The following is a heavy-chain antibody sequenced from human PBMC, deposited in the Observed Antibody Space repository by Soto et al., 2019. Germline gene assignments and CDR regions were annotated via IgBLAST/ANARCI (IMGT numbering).Heavy chain of an antibody. J-gene: IGHJ6*02. CDR3: ARVSGSYYYGMDV. V-gene: IGHV4-4*02. Sequence: QVQLQESGPGLVKPSGTLSLTCAVSGGSISSSYWWSWVRQPPGKGLEWIGEIYHSGSTNYNTSLKSRVTLSVDKSKNQFSLKVTSVTAADTAVYYCARVSGSYYYGMDVWGQGTTVTVSS. CDR1: GGSISSSYW. CDR2: IYHSGST.